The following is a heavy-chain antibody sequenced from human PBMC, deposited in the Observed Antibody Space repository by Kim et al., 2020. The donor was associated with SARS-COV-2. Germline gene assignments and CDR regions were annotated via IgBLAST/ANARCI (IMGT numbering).Heavy chain of an antibody. CDR1: GFTFSSYA. CDR3: AKGVRWPRLRAVDY. Sequence: GGSLRLACAASGFTFSSYAMSWVRQAPGKGLEWVSAISGSGGSTYYADSVKGRFTISRDNSKNTLYLQMNSLRAEDTAVYYCAKGVRWPRLRAVDYWGQGALGTVSS. J-gene: IGHJ4*02. D-gene: IGHD4-17*01. V-gene: IGHV3-23*01. CDR2: ISGSGGST.